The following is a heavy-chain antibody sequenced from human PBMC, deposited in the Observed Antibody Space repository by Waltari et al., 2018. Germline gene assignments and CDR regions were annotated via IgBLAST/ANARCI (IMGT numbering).Heavy chain of an antibody. V-gene: IGHV4-59*11. Sequence: QVQLQESGPGLVKPSETLSLPCPVSGGSISSHYWRWLRPPPGKGLEWIGYIDYRGGTNYNHDLKSGVTISVDTAKNQFSRKLRSVTAADTAVYYCARDQGVQGIYYCDYWGQGTLVTVSS. CDR2: IDYRGGT. D-gene: IGHD3-10*01. CDR1: GGSISSHY. CDR3: ARDQGVQGIYYCDY. J-gene: IGHJ4*02.